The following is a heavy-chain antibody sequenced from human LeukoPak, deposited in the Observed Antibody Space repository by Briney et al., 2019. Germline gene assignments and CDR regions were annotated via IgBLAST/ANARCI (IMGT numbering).Heavy chain of an antibody. CDR2: INHSGST. D-gene: IGHD3-16*02. CDR1: GGSFSGYY. J-gene: IGHJ4*02. Sequence: NPSETLSLTCAVYGGSFSGYYWSWIRQPPGRGLEWIGEINHSGSTNYNPSLKSRVTISIDTSKNQFSLNLTSVTAADTAVYYCARRGQAGYLYWGQGTLVTVSS. V-gene: IGHV4-34*01. CDR3: ARRGQAGYLY.